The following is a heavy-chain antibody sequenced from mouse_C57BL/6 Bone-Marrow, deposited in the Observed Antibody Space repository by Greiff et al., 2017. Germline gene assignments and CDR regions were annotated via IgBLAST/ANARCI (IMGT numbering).Heavy chain of an antibody. D-gene: IGHD1-2*01. CDR3: TKGCRLYY. CDR2: IDPETGGT. V-gene: IGHV1-15*01. Sequence: QVHVKQSGPELVRPGASVTLSCKASGYTFTDYEMHWVKQTPVHGLEWIGAIDPETGGTAYNQKFKGKAILTADKSSSTAYMELRSLTSEDSAVYYCTKGCRLYYWGQGTTPTVSS. J-gene: IGHJ2*01. CDR1: GYTFTDYE.